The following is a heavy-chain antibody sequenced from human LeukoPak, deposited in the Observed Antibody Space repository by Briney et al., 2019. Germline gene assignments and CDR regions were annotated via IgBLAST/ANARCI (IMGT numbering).Heavy chain of an antibody. CDR1: GGSISSYY. D-gene: IGHD6-19*01. CDR2: IYYSGTT. CDR3: AVAVAGTTFDY. V-gene: IGHV4-59*12. Sequence: SETLSLTCTVSGGSISSYYWSWIRQPPGKGLEWIGYIYYSGTTNYNPSLKSRVTMSVDTSKNQFSLKLSSVTAADTAVYYCAVAVAGTTFDYWGQGTLVTVSS. J-gene: IGHJ4*02.